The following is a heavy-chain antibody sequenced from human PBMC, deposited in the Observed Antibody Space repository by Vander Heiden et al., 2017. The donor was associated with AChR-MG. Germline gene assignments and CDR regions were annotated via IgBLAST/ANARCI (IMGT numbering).Heavy chain of an antibody. CDR2: ISYDGSNK. J-gene: IGHJ4*02. CDR3: AKRAAAGRGNYFDY. V-gene: IGHV3-30*18. Sequence: QVQLVESGGGVVQPGRSLRLSCAASGFTFSSYGMHWVRQAPGKGLEWVAVISYDGSNKDYADSVKGRFTISRDNSKNTLYLQMNSLRAEDTAVYYCAKRAAAGRGNYFDYWGQGTLVTVSS. D-gene: IGHD6-13*01. CDR1: GFTFSSYG.